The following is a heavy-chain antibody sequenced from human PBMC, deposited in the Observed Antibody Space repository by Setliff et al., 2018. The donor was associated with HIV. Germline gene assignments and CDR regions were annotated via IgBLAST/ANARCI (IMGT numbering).Heavy chain of an antibody. J-gene: IGHJ6*03. CDR3: ARHGAYEAYYDYMDV. Sequence: SETLFLTCAVSGYSISSGHYWGWIRQPPGKGLEWIGSIYHSGTTYDNPSLKSRVTISVDTSKNQFSLKLSSVTAADTAVYYCARHGAYEAYYDYMDVWGKGTTVTVSS. V-gene: IGHV4-38-2*01. CDR1: GYSISSGHY. CDR2: IYHSGTT. D-gene: IGHD5-12*01.